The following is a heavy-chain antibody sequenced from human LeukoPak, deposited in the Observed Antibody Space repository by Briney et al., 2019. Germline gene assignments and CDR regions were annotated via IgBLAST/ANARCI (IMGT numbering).Heavy chain of an antibody. CDR3: VRGPRYYDDSGFHYGVFDI. J-gene: IGHJ3*02. CDR1: EVTVTDNY. Sequence: GGSLRLSCAASEVTVTDNYMSWVRQAPGKGLQWVSVIYPGGNLYYADSVKGRFIISRDNSKNTLSLQMNSLTADDTAVYYCVRGPRYYDDSGFHYGVFDIWGQGTLVTVSP. V-gene: IGHV3-53*01. D-gene: IGHD3-16*01. CDR2: IYPGGNL.